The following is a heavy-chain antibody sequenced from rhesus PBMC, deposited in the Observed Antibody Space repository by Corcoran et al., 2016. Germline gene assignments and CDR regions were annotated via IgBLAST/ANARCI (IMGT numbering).Heavy chain of an antibody. CDR2: IIYKANGGIA. V-gene: IGHV3-116*02. CDR3: ARDAGYSGSGNVNDY. J-gene: IGHJ4*01. CDR1: GFTFSDYC. D-gene: IGHD6-25*01. Sequence: EVRLVESGGGLVQPGGSLRLSCAASGFTFSDYCMSWVRQSPGRGQEWVGLIIYKANGGIAEDAASVKGRLTMSRDYYKSIVRLKMMSLKTEDTAVDYWARDAGYSGSGNVNDYWGEGVLVTVSS.